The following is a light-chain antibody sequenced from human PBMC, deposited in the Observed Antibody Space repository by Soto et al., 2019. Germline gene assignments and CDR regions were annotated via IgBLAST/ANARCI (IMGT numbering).Light chain of an antibody. J-gene: IGKJ5*01. Sequence: ETVLTQSPGTLSLSPGERATLSYRASQSVKNDYLAWYQQRPGQAPRLLIYDASNRATGIPARFSGSGSGTDFTLTISSLEPEDFAVYYCQQRSNWHITFGQGTRLEI. CDR3: QQRSNWHIT. V-gene: IGKV3D-11*02. CDR2: DAS. CDR1: QSVKNDY.